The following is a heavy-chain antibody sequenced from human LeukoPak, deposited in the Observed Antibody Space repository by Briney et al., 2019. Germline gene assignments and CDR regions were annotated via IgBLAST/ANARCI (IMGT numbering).Heavy chain of an antibody. D-gene: IGHD2/OR15-2a*01. V-gene: IGHV3-30*02. J-gene: IGHJ2*01. CDR2: IRYDGSNK. CDR1: GFTFSSYG. CDR3: ARAPNSTDYSAGYWYFDL. Sequence: GGSLRLSCAASGFTFSSYGMHWVRQAPGKGLEWVAFIRYDGSNKYYADSVKGRFTISRDNSKNTLYLQMNSLRAEDTAVYYCARAPNSTDYSAGYWYFDLWGRGTLVTVSS.